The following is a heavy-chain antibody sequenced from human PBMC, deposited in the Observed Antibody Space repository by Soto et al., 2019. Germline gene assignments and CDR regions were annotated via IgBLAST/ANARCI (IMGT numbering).Heavy chain of an antibody. J-gene: IGHJ5*02. Sequence: QVQLQESGPGLVKPSQTLSLTCTVSGGSISSGGYYWSWIRQHPGKGLEWIGYIYYSGSTYYNPSLTSRVTVSVDTSKNQFSLRLRSVTAADTAVYYCARAPRCFTIFGVDFNPSFDPWGQGTLVAVSS. CDR2: IYYSGST. CDR3: ARAPRCFTIFGVDFNPSFDP. CDR1: GGSISSGGYY. D-gene: IGHD3-3*01. V-gene: IGHV4-31*03.